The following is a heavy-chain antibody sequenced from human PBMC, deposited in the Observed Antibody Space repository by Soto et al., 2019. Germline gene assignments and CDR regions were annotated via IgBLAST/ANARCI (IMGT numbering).Heavy chain of an antibody. CDR2: IDPSDSQT. CDR3: ARQIYDSDTGPNFQYYFDS. Sequence: PGESLKISCKGSGYSFDGYWITWVRQKPGKGLEWMGRIDPSDSQTYYSPSFRGHVTISVTKSITTVFLQWSSLRASDTDMYYCARQIYDSDTGPNFQYYFDSWGQGTPVTVSS. CDR1: GYSFDGYW. V-gene: IGHV5-10-1*01. D-gene: IGHD3-22*01. J-gene: IGHJ4*02.